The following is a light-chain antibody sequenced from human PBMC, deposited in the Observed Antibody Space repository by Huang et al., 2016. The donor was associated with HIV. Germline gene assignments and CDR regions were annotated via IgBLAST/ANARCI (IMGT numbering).Light chain of an antibody. CDR2: AAS. CDR1: QTVDMY. J-gene: IGKJ2*01. V-gene: IGKV1-39*01. Sequence: DIQMTQSPSSLSASIGDRVTMSCRASQTVDMYLNCYQQTPGRAPKILSYAASNLQSDVPSRFSGTGAGTNFTLTISSLQPEDFVIYFCQQTYNVPRTFGQGTALEIK. CDR3: QQTYNVPRT.